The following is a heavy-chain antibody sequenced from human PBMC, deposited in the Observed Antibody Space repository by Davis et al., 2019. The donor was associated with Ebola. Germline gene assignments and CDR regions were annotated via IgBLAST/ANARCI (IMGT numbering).Heavy chain of an antibody. CDR3: AREEEELELHY. D-gene: IGHD1-7*01. Sequence: AASVKVSCKASGYTFTGHYMHWVRQAPGQGLEWMGRINPNSGGTNYAQKFQGRVTMTRDTSISTAYMELSRLRSDDTAVYYCAREEEELELHYWGQGTLVTVSS. J-gene: IGHJ4*02. CDR2: INPNSGGT. CDR1: GYTFTGHY. V-gene: IGHV1-2*06.